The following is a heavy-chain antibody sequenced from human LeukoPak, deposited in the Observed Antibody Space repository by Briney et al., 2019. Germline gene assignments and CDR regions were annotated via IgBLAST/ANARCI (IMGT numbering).Heavy chain of an antibody. CDR1: GDSMNSYY. CDR2: VSYSGST. J-gene: IGHJ3*02. Sequence: SETLSLTCTVSGDSMNSYYWSWIRQSPEKGLEWIGYVSYSGSTNYNPALMSRLTISIDTSKNEFSLKLSSASAADTALYYCVRGIARDGFDIWGQGTMVIVSS. V-gene: IGHV4-59*01. D-gene: IGHD6-13*01. CDR3: VRGIARDGFDI.